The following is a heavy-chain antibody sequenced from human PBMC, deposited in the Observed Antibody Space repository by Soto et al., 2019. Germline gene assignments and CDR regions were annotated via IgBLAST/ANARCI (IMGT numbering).Heavy chain of an antibody. V-gene: IGHV3-33*01. CDR2: IWYDGSNA. CDR1: GFTFSIFG. J-gene: IGHJ4*02. CDR3: ARDKGSSTVVSGISQEGYFDS. Sequence: QVHLVESGGGVVQPGRSLRLSCAASGFTFSIFGMHWVRQAPGKGLEWAAIIWYDGSNAYYADSGRGRFTISRDHSKNTVYLQMNSRRAEDTAVYYCARDKGSSTVVSGISQEGYFDSWGQGTLVTVSS. D-gene: IGHD6-19*01.